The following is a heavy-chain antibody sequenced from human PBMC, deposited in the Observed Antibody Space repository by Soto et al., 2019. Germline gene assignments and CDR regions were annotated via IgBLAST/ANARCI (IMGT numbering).Heavy chain of an antibody. CDR3: AREKMANTDNWFAL. V-gene: IGHV1-18*01. CDR2: ISGYNGKT. CDR1: GYSFTSYG. D-gene: IGHD5-18*01. J-gene: IGHJ5*02. Sequence: ASVKVSCKASGYSFTSYGISWVRQAAGQGLEWMAWISGYNGKTRFAPKYQGRLTMTIDTSTSTAYMDLRSLRSDDAAMYYCAREKMANTDNWFALGGQEPRVTVSS.